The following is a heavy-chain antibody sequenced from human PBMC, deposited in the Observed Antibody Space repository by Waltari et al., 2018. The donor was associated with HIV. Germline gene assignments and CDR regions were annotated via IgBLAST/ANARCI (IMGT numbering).Heavy chain of an antibody. CDR2: ISLNSGSI. D-gene: IGHD6-19*01. J-gene: IGHJ5*02. Sequence: EVQLVESGGGLVQPGRSLRLSCAASGFTFDDYAMHWVRQPPGEGLELVSGISLNSGSIDYADSVKSRFTISRDNTKNSLYLQMNSVRAEDTALYYCAKDRGPFIAVAGTWGQGTLVTVSS. CDR1: GFTFDDYA. CDR3: AKDRGPFIAVAGT. V-gene: IGHV3-9*01.